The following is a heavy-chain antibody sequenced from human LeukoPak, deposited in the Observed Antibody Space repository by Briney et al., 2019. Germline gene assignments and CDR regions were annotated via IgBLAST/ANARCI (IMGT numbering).Heavy chain of an antibody. V-gene: IGHV3-74*03. CDR2: ISSDGSST. J-gene: IGHJ4*02. D-gene: IGHD6-6*01. Sequence: AGGSLRLSCAASGFTFRNHWMHWVRQTPGKGLVWVSRISSDGSSTTYADSVKGRFTTSRDNAKNTLYLQMNNLRAEDTAMYYCARDQRVTGRPDIDYWGQGTLVIVSS. CDR3: ARDQRVTGRPDIDY. CDR1: GFTFRNHW.